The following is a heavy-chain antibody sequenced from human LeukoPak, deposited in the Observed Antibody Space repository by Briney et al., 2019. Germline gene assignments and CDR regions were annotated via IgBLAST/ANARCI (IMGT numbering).Heavy chain of an antibody. CDR1: GFTFSRYW. J-gene: IGHJ3*02. CDR2: IKPDGSES. D-gene: IGHD3-22*01. V-gene: IGHV3-7*01. Sequence: PGGSLRLSCAISGFTFSRYWMPWVRQAPGKGLECVAIIKPDGSESYYGDSVKGRFTISRDNAKDSLYLQMKSLRAEDTAVYYCARDLTMIVPGAFDIWGHGTTVIVSS. CDR3: ARDLTMIVPGAFDI.